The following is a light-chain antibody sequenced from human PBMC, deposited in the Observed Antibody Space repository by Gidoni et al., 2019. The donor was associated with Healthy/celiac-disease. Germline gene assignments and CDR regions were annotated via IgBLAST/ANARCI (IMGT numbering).Light chain of an antibody. V-gene: IGKV3-11*01. Sequence: IALTQSPATLSLSPGERATLSCRASQSVSSYLSWYQQKPGQAPRLLIYDASNWATGIPARFSGSGSGTDFTLTISSLQPEDFAVYYCQQRSNWLFTFGPGTRLDIK. CDR1: QSVSSY. J-gene: IGKJ3*01. CDR3: QQRSNWLFT. CDR2: DAS.